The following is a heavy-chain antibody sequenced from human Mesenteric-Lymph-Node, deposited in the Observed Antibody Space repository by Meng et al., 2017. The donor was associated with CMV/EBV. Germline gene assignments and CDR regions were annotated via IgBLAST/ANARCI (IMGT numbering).Heavy chain of an antibody. CDR1: GLTFTSYG. J-gene: IGHJ4*02. CDR3: ARGGHCSSTSCSPVLFH. D-gene: IGHD2-2*01. Sequence: GESLKISCVASGLTFTSYGMHWVAPGRGLECVSPYADSGSGRLIISRDNSKNALYPPMNSLRAEDTAVYYCARGGHCSSTSCSPVLFHWGQGTLVTVSS. V-gene: IGHV3-33*04.